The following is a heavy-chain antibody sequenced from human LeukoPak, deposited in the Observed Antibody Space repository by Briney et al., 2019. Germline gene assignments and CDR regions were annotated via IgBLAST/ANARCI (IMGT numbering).Heavy chain of an antibody. CDR1: GFTFNNYW. D-gene: IGHD1-20*01. CDR3: AKVKWKLIGYFDY. CDR2: IKGDGSEK. Sequence: PGGSLRLSCAASGFTFNNYWMSWVRQAPGKGLEWVTNIKGDGSEKYYVESVKDRFTISRDNAKKSLYLQMNSLRAEDTAVYFCAKVKWKLIGYFDYWGQGTLVTVSS. J-gene: IGHJ4*02. V-gene: IGHV3-7*03.